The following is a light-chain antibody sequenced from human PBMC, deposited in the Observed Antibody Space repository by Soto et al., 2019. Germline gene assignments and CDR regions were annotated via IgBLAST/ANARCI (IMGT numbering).Light chain of an antibody. CDR1: SSDVGSYNR. J-gene: IGLJ1*01. CDR2: EVT. CDR3: SFFTSSSTYV. Sequence: QSVLTQPPSVSGSPGHSVTISCTGTSSDVGSYNRVSWYQHPPGAAPKVIIYEVTNAPSGVTDRFSGSKSGNTASLTISGLQAEDEADYYCSFFTSSSTYVFGTGTKGTVL. V-gene: IGLV2-18*01.